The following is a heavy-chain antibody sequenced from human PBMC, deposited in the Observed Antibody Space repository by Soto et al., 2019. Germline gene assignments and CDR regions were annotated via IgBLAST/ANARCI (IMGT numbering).Heavy chain of an antibody. J-gene: IGHJ5*02. V-gene: IGHV1-69*13. CDR1: GGTFSSYA. CDR2: IIPIFGTA. Sequence: SVKVSCKASGGTFSSYAISWVRQAPGQGLEWMGGIIPIFGTANYAQKFQGRVTITADESTSTAYMGLSSLRSEDTAVYYCASEISSGWPINWFDPWGQGTLVTVSS. D-gene: IGHD6-19*01. CDR3: ASEISSGWPINWFDP.